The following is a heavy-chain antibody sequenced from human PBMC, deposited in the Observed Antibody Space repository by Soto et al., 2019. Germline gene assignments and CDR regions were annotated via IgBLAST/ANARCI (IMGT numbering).Heavy chain of an antibody. CDR1: GGSISSGGYY. Sequence: SETLFLTCTVSGGSISSGGYYWSWIRQHPGKGLEWIGYIYYSGSTYYNPSLQSRLTLFVDTSKNQFSLKLSSVTAADTAVYYCVRHAQWVIRAYWGQGSLVTVSS. V-gene: IGHV4-31*03. CDR3: VRHAQWVIRAY. D-gene: IGHD6-19*01. J-gene: IGHJ4*02. CDR2: IYYSGST.